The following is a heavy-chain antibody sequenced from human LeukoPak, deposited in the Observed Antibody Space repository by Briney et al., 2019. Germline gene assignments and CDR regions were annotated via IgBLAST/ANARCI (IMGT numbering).Heavy chain of an antibody. J-gene: IGHJ6*02. CDR2: ISTRSTYI. V-gene: IGHV3-21*01. D-gene: IGHD2-21*01. Sequence: GGSLRLSCAASGFTFSSYAMSWVRQAPGKGLEWVSSISTRSTYIYYTDSVKGRFTISRDNAESSLYLQMNSLRAEDTAVYYCARVPGPRIAYYNMDVWGQGTTVTVSS. CDR3: ARVPGPRIAYYNMDV. CDR1: GFTFSSYA.